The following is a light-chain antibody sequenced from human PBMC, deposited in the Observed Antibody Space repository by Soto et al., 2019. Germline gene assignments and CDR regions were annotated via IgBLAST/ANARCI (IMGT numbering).Light chain of an antibody. J-gene: IGKJ1*01. CDR3: QQYNDHSPPWT. CDR1: QTISKY. CDR2: DAS. V-gene: IGKV1-5*01. Sequence: DIHMTQSHSTLSASVGDRVTITCRASQTISKYLAWYQQRPGKAPNLLIYDASTLRSGVPSRFTGSGSGTEFTLTISSLQPDDFATYYSQQYNDHSPPWTFGQGTKVDIK.